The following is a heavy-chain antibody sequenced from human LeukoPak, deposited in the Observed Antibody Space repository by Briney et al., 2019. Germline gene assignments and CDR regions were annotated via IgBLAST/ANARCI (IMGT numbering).Heavy chain of an antibody. J-gene: IGHJ4*02. CDR2: IWYDGSKK. V-gene: IGHV3-33*01. D-gene: IGHD3-22*01. Sequence: GRSLRLSCAASGFTFSNYGMRWVRQAPGKGLEWVAVIWYDGSKKYHADSVKGRFTISRDNSKNTLNLQMNSLRVEDTAVYYCAAYYYDSSGYDLRFYWGQGTLVTVSA. CDR3: AAYYYDSSGYDLRFY. CDR1: GFTFSNYG.